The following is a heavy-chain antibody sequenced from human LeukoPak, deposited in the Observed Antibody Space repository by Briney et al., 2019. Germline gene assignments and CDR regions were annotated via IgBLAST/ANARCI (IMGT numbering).Heavy chain of an antibody. CDR2: INGDGSSI. Sequence: GGSLRLSCAASGLTFRNYWMHWVRQAPGKGLEWVSRINGDGSSITSVGSVKGRFTISRDNAKNTLHLQMNSLRVEDTAVYYCARGTERLPRSAFDIWGQGTLVTVSS. V-gene: IGHV3-74*01. CDR3: ARGTERLPRSAFDI. D-gene: IGHD5-18*01. CDR1: GLTFRNYW. J-gene: IGHJ3*02.